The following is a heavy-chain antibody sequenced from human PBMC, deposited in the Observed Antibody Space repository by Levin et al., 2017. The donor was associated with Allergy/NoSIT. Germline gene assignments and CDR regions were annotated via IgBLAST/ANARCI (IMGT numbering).Heavy chain of an antibody. CDR2: VNRDGTTT. D-gene: IGHD3-9*01. CDR3: VREASRYYFDF. V-gene: IGHV3-74*01. CDR1: GFSVDDYW. J-gene: IGHJ4*02. Sequence: AGGSLRLSCVASGFSVDDYWMHWVRQSPGKGLVWVARVNRDGTTTKYADSVRGRFTISRDNTRNEVYLETNSVRVDDTAVYYCVREASRYYFDFWGQGVLVSVSS.